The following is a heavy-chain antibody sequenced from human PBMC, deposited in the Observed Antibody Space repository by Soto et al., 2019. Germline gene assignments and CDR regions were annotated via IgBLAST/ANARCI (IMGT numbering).Heavy chain of an antibody. CDR3: ATSPGGCSSTSCYRGIKYYYYYGMDV. CDR1: GFTFSSYG. Sequence: GGSLRLSCAASGFTFSSYGMHWVRQAPGKGLEWVAVISYDGSNKYYADSVKGRFTISRDNSKNTLYLQMNSLRAEDTAVYYCATSPGGCSSTSCYRGIKYYYYYGMDVWGQGTTVTVSS. CDR2: ISYDGSNK. V-gene: IGHV3-30*03. J-gene: IGHJ6*02. D-gene: IGHD2-2*02.